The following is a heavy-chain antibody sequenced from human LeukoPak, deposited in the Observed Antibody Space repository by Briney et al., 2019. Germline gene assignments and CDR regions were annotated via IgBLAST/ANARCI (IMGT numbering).Heavy chain of an antibody. V-gene: IGHV4-59*12. CDR1: GGSTSSYY. Sequence: SETLSLTCSVSGGSTSSYYWSWIRQPPGKQLEWIGYIYYSGSTYYNPSLKSRVTISVDTSKNQFSLKLSSVTAADTAVYYCARDSLLVGATWDWFDPWGQGTLVTVSS. CDR3: ARDSLLVGATWDWFDP. D-gene: IGHD1-26*01. CDR2: IYYSGST. J-gene: IGHJ5*02.